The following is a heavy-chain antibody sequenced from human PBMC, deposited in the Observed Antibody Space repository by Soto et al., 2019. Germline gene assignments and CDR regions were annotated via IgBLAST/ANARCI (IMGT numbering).Heavy chain of an antibody. D-gene: IGHD3-9*01. Sequence: SETLSLTCTVSGGSISSYYWSWIRQPPGKGLEWIGYIYYSGSTNYNPSLKSRVTISVDTSKNQFSLRLSSVTAADTAVYYCARLGYDILTGPQGAFDYWGQGTLVTVSS. J-gene: IGHJ4*02. CDR3: ARLGYDILTGPQGAFDY. CDR2: IYYSGST. CDR1: GGSISSYY. V-gene: IGHV4-59*08.